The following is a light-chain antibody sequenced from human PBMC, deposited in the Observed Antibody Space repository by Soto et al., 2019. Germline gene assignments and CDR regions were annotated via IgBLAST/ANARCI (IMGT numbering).Light chain of an antibody. V-gene: IGKV1-5*01. CDR1: QSISSW. CDR2: AAS. J-gene: IGKJ1*01. Sequence: DIQMTQSPSTLSATAGDRVTITCRASQSISSWLAWFQQRPGNAPTLLISAASRLQSGVPSRFSGRGSGTDFTLTISSLQPDDFATYYCQHYNSYSEAFGQGTKVDIK. CDR3: QHYNSYSEA.